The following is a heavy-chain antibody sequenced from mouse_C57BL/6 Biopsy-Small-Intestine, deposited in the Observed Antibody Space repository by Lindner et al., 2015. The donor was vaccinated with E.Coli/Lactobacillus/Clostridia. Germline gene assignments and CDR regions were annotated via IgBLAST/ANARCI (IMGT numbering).Heavy chain of an antibody. D-gene: IGHD1-1*01. Sequence: SVKVSCKAFWFTPLPATVSPGCDRPLDRGFEWMGWISAYNGNTNFAQKLQGRVTMTTDTSTSTGYMELRSLRSDDTAVYYCARGSPRFLEWFYYYGMDVWGQGTTVTVSS. CDR3: ARGSPRFLEWFYYYGMDV. J-gene: IGHJ1*01. CDR2: ISAYNGNT. V-gene: IGHV1-20*01. CDR1: FTPLPATV.